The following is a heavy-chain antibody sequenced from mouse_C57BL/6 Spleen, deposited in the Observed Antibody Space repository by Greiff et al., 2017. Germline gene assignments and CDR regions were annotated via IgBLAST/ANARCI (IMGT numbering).Heavy chain of an antibody. CDR3: ARDSSGYRFAY. J-gene: IGHJ3*01. V-gene: IGHV14-2*01. CDR1: GFNITDYY. D-gene: IGHD3-2*02. CDR2: IDPDDGET. Sequence: VQLQQSGAELVKPGASVKLSCTASGFNITDYYMHWVKQRTEQGLEWIGRIDPDDGETKYAPKFQGKATITADTSANTAYLQLSSLTSEDTAVYYCARDSSGYRFAYWGQGTLVTVSA.